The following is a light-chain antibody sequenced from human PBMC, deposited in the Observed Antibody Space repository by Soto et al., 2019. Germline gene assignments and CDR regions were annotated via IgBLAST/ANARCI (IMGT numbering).Light chain of an antibody. Sequence: EIVMTQSPVILSVSPGERATLSCRASQNVNSDLAWHQQKPGQAPRILIYGASTRATDIPARISGSGSGTDFTLTISSLQSEDFAVYYCQQYNKWPPLYTFGQGTKLEIK. CDR3: QQYNKWPPLYT. CDR2: GAS. CDR1: QNVNSD. V-gene: IGKV3-15*01. J-gene: IGKJ2*01.